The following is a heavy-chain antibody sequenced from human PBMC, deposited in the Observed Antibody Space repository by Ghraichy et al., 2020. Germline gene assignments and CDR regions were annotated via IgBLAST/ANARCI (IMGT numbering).Heavy chain of an antibody. D-gene: IGHD3-22*01. CDR2: ISSSSAYR. CDR1: GFTFSSYS. V-gene: IGHV3-21*01. CDR3: ARDNYYDTSGYFYKEFYDS. J-gene: IGHJ4*02. Sequence: GSVKVSCAASGFTFSSYSMNWVRQAPGKGLEWVSSISSSSAYRYYADSVKGRFTISRDSAKNSLYLQMDSLRADDTAVYYCARDNYYDTSGYFYKEFYDSWGQGTLVTVSS.